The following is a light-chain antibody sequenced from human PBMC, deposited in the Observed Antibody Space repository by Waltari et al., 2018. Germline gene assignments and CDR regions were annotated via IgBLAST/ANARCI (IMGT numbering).Light chain of an antibody. J-gene: IGLJ3*02. CDR3: QCYDSSLSGSV. CDR1: SSNIGAGYA. Sequence: QSVLTQPPSVSGAPGQRVTISCTGSSSNIGAGYAVHWYQQLPGTAPKLLIYGNTNRPSGVPYRFSGSKSGTSASLAITGLQAEDEADYYCQCYDSSLSGSVFGGGTKLTVL. V-gene: IGLV1-40*01. CDR2: GNT.